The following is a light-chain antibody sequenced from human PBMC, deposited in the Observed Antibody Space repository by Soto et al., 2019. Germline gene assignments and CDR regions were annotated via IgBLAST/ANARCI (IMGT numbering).Light chain of an antibody. CDR3: TSYTTSGNFGL. CDR2: DVS. J-gene: IGLJ2*01. CDR1: SSDGGSHNR. Sequence: QSALTQPPSVSGSPGQSVTISCTGTSSDGGSHNRVSWYQQPPGSAPKLMIYDVSNRPSGVPDRFSGSKSGNTASLTISGLQAEDEADYYCTSYTTSGNFGLFGGGTKLTVL. V-gene: IGLV2-18*02.